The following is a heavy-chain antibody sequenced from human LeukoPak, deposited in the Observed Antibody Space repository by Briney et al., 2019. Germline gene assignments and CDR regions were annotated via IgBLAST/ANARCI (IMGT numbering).Heavy chain of an antibody. CDR1: GFTFSNYW. J-gene: IGHJ4*02. CDR3: ARESKYSGYPFDY. CDR2: VNSDGSGT. D-gene: IGHD5-12*01. V-gene: IGHV3-74*01. Sequence: GGSLRLSXAASGFTFSNYWMHWVRQAPGKGLVWVARVNSDGSGTTYADSVKGRFTISRDNAKNTLYLQMNSLRAEDTAVYYCARESKYSGYPFDYWGQGTLVTVSS.